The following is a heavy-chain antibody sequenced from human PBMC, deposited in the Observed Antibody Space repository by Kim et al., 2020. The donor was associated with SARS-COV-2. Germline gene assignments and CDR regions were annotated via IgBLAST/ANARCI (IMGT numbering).Heavy chain of an antibody. CDR2: ISYDGSNK. CDR3: ARDRSVSSWVFYYYYGMDV. V-gene: IGHV3-33*05. J-gene: IGHJ6*02. D-gene: IGHD6-13*01. CDR1: GFTFSSYG. Sequence: GGSLRLSCAASGFTFSSYGMNWVRQAPGKGLEWVAVISYDGSNKYYADSVKGRFTISRDNSKNTLYLQMNSLRAEDTAVYYCARDRSVSSWVFYYYYGMDVWGQGTTVTVSS.